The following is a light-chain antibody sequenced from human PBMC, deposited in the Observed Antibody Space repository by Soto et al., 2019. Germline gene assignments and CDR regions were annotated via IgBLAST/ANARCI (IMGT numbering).Light chain of an antibody. J-gene: IGKJ4*01. Sequence: EIVLTQSPVTLSLSPGERATLSCRASQSVNIYLAWYQQKPGQAPRLLIYDTSSRATGIPARFSGSGSGTDFTLTISSLEPEDFAVYYCQQRSDWPYTFGGGTKVEIK. CDR1: QSVNIY. V-gene: IGKV3-11*01. CDR3: QQRSDWPYT. CDR2: DTS.